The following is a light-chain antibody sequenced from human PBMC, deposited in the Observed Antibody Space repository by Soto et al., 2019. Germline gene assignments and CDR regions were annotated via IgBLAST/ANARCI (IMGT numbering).Light chain of an antibody. V-gene: IGKV1-5*01. CDR1: QSISSW. Sequence: DIQMTQSPPTLSASVGDRVTITCRASQSISSWLAWYQQKPGKAPKLLIYDASSLESGVPSRFSGSGSGTEFTLTISSLQPDDFATYYCQQYNSWTFGQGTKV. J-gene: IGKJ1*01. CDR2: DAS. CDR3: QQYNSWT.